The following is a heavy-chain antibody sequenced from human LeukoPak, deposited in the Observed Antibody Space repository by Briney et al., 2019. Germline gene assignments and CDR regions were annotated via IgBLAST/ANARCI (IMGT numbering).Heavy chain of an antibody. Sequence: GESLKISCQASGYNFTRYWIGWVRQMPGKGLEWMGLLYPRDSDTRYSPSFQGQVTFSADNSINTAYLQWSSLRASDPAIYYCARQMGVASRKNYFDSWGQGTLVTVSA. D-gene: IGHD5-12*01. CDR1: GYNFTRYW. CDR2: LYPRDSDT. J-gene: IGHJ4*02. V-gene: IGHV5-51*01. CDR3: ARQMGVASRKNYFDS.